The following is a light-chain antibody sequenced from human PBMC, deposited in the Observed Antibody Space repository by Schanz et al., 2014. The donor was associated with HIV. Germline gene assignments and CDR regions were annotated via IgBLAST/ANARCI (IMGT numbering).Light chain of an antibody. J-gene: IGLJ3*02. CDR2: SND. V-gene: IGLV1-44*01. Sequence: QSVLTQPPSMAGAPGQSITISCTGNSSNIGAGYDVHWYQQLPGMAPKLLIYSNDQRPSGVPDRFSGSKSGTSASLAISGLQSEDEADYHCAAWDDSLNGPMFGGGTKVTVL. CDR1: SSNIGAGYD. CDR3: AAWDDSLNGPM.